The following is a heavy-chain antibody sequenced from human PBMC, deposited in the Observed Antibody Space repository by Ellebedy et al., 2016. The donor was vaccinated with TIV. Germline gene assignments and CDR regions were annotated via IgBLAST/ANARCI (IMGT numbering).Heavy chain of an antibody. J-gene: IGHJ4*02. V-gene: IGHV3-74*01. CDR3: TGPIGGTTLEY. D-gene: IGHD3-16*01. Sequence: PGGSLRLSCAASGFTFSNYWMHWVRQAPGKGLVWVSRISPDGSNTIYADSVKGRFTISRDNAKNTLYLQMNSLRAEDTAVYYCTGPIGGTTLEYWGQGTLFTVSS. CDR2: ISPDGSNT. CDR1: GFTFSNYW.